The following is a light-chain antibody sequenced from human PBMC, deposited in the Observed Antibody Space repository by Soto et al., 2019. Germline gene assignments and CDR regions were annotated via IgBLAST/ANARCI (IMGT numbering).Light chain of an antibody. Sequence: EVVMTQSPATLSVSPGDIATLCCRASQSISSNKLAWYQQKPGQAPRLLLFGVSNRATGIPARFSGSGSGTDFSLTISSLQSEDVAVYYCQQYDYWPRTFGQGTKVDI. CDR2: GVS. V-gene: IGKV3-15*01. CDR1: QSISSN. J-gene: IGKJ1*01. CDR3: QQYDYWPRT.